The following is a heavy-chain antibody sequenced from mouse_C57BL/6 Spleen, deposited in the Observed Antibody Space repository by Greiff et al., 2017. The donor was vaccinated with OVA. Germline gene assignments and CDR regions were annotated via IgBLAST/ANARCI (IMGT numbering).Heavy chain of an antibody. D-gene: IGHD3-2*02. J-gene: IGHJ3*01. CDR3: ARGTAQAPIAY. Sequence: QVQLQQPGAELVRPGSSVKLSCKASGYTFTSYWMHWVKQRPIQGLEWIGNIDPSDSETHYNQKFKDKATLTVDKSSSTAYRQLSSLTSEDSAVYYCARGTAQAPIAYWGQGTLVTVSA. CDR1: GYTFTSYW. CDR2: IDPSDSET. V-gene: IGHV1-52*01.